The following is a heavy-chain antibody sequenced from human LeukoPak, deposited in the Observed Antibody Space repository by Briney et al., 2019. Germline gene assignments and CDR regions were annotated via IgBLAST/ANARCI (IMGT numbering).Heavy chain of an antibody. CDR3: ARARPSMWIDY. V-gene: IGHV3-30*04. CDR2: ISYDGSSK. D-gene: IGHD5-12*01. J-gene: IGHJ4*02. CDR1: GFTFSTYA. Sequence: GGSLRLSCAASGFTFSTYAMHWVRQAPGKGLEWVAVISYDGSSKYYADSVKGRFTISRDNSKNTLYLQMNSLRPEDTAVYYCARARPSMWIDYWGQGTLVTVSS.